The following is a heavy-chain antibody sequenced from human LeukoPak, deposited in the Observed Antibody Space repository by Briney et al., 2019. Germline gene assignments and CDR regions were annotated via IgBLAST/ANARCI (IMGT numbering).Heavy chain of an antibody. CDR2: IGGRDGST. CDR1: GFTFSSYG. V-gene: IGHV3-23*01. J-gene: IGHJ4*02. D-gene: IGHD3-10*01. Sequence: GGCLRLSCAASGFTFSSYGMSWVRQAPGKGLEWVSAIGGRDGSTYYADSVKGRFTISRDNSKNTLYVQMNSLRAEDTAVYYCAKGHYYGSGSLDYWGQGTLVTVSS. CDR3: AKGHYYGSGSLDY.